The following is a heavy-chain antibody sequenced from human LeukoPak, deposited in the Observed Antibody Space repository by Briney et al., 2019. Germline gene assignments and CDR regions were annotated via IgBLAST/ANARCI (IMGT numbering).Heavy chain of an antibody. CDR1: GYTFTDYY. CDR3: AREHLFSGSENYVLHNWFDP. V-gene: IGHV1-2*02. J-gene: IGHJ5*02. CDR2: INPDTGGT. D-gene: IGHD3-10*01. Sequence: GASVKVSCKASGYTFTDYYMHWVRQAPGQGLEWMGRINPDTGGTNSAQRFQGRVTMTRDTSIRTAYMEPSSLRSDDTAVYYCAREHLFSGSENYVLHNWFDPWGQGTLVTVSS.